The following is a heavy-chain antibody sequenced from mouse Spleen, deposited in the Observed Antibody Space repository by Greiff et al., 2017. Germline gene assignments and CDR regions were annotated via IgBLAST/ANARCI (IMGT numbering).Heavy chain of an antibody. D-gene: IGHD4-1*01. J-gene: IGHJ1*01. CDR1: GYSFTSYY. Sequence: QVQLQQSGPELVKPGASVKISCKASGYSFTSYYIHWVKQRPGQGLEWIGWIYPGSGNTKYNEKFKGKATLTADTSSSTAYMQLSSLTSEDSAVYYCARGDWDWYFDVWGAGTTVTVSS. CDR3: ARGDWDWYFDV. CDR2: IYPGSGNT. V-gene: IGHV1-66*01.